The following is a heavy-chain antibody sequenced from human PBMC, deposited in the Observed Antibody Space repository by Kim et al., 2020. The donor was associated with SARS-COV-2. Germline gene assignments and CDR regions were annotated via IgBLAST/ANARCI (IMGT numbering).Heavy chain of an antibody. CDR2: IYYSGST. V-gene: IGHV4-39*01. D-gene: IGHD5-12*01. CDR1: GGSISSSSYY. Sequence: SETLSLTCTVSGGSISSSSYYWGWIRQPPGKGLEWIGSIYYSGSTYYNPSLKSRVTISVDTSKNQFSLKLSSVTAADTAVYYCARYLSLGGGYDYRESYYYGMDVWGQGTTVTVSS. CDR3: ARYLSLGGGYDYRESYYYGMDV. J-gene: IGHJ6*02.